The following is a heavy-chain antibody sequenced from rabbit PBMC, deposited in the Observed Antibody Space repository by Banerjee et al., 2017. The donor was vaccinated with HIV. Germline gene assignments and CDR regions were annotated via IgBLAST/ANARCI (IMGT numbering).Heavy chain of an antibody. CDR1: GFSFSSYYY. V-gene: IGHV1S40*01. CDR3: ARGGYYTYGYTGYAYAMDYFNL. J-gene: IGHJ4*01. Sequence: QSLEESGGDLVKPGASLTLTCTASGFSFSSYYYMCWVRQAPGKGLEWIACIYTGSSGSTWYASWAKGRFTISKTSSTTVTLQMTSLTAADTATYFCARGGYYTYGYTGYAYAMDYFNLWGPGTLVTV. D-gene: IGHD6-1*01. CDR2: IYTGSSGST.